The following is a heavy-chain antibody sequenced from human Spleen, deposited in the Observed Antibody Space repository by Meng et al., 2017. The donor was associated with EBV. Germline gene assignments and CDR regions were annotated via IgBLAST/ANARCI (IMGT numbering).Heavy chain of an antibody. V-gene: IGHV1-8*01. CDR1: GYTFSSYD. J-gene: IGHJ4*02. D-gene: IGHD3-10*01. CDR2: VNPSNGNT. CDR3: VRSRGDYFDH. Sequence: HVRLVQSGADVKKPGASVTVSCQASGYTFSSYDVNWVRQASVQGLELCGWVNPSNGNTGYAQKFQGRVTVTWNTSLRTVSMELSGLRFDDTAVYYCVRSRGDYFDHWGRGTLVTVSS.